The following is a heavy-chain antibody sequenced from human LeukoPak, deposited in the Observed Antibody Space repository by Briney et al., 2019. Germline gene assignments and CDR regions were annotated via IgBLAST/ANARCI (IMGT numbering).Heavy chain of an antibody. CDR1: GYTFTSYT. J-gene: IGHJ5*02. Sequence: ASVKVSCKASGYTFTSYTMHWVRQAPGQGLEWMGGIIPIFGTANYAQKFQGRVTITADESTSTAYMELSSLRSEDTAVYYCARASAGYYGSGSYYNLNPWGQGTLVTVSS. V-gene: IGHV1-69*13. D-gene: IGHD3-10*01. CDR2: IIPIFGTA. CDR3: ARASAGYYGSGSYYNLNP.